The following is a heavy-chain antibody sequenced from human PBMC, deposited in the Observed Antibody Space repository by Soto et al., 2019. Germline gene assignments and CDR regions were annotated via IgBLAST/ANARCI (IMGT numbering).Heavy chain of an antibody. CDR3: ARDSGKGAYFDY. J-gene: IGHJ4*01. Sequence: EVQLVESGGGLVQPGGSQRLSCAASGFTFSDHYMDWVRQAPGKGLEWVGRIRNKANSYTTDYAASVKGRFTTSRDDSTDSLYLQMNSLKTEDTAIYYCARDSGKGAYFDYWGHGTLATVSS. CDR2: IRNKANSYTT. D-gene: IGHD1-26*01. CDR1: GFTFSDHY. V-gene: IGHV3-72*01.